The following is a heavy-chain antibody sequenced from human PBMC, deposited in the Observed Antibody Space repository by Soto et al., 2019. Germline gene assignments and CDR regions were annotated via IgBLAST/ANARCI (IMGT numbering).Heavy chain of an antibody. Sequence: EVQLLESGGGLVQPGGSLRLSCAASGFTFSSYAMSWVRQAPGKGLEWVSAISDSGGNTYYADSVKGRFTISRDNSKNSLYLQMNSLRAEDRAVYYCAKEVGDQAARFDYWGQGTLVTVSS. CDR2: ISDSGGNT. CDR3: AKEVGDQAARFDY. D-gene: IGHD1-26*01. CDR1: GFTFSSYA. V-gene: IGHV3-23*01. J-gene: IGHJ4*02.